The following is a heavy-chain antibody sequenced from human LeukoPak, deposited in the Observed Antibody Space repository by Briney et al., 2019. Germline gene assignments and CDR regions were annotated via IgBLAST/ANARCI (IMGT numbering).Heavy chain of an antibody. CDR3: AELGITMIGGV. V-gene: IGHV3-48*03. J-gene: IGHJ6*04. CDR2: ISSSGSTI. CDR1: GFTFSSYE. Sequence: GGSLRLSCAASGFTFSSYEMNWVRQAPGKGLEWVSYISSSGSTIYYADSVKGRFTISRDNAKNSLYLQMNSLRAEDTAVYYCAELGITMIGGVWGRGTTVAISS. D-gene: IGHD3-10*02.